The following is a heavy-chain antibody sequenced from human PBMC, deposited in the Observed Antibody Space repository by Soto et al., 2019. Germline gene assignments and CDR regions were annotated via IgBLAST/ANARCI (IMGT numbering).Heavy chain of an antibody. V-gene: IGHV3-21*01. D-gene: IGHD6-13*01. CDR2: ISSSSSYI. Sequence: SGGSLRLSCAASGFTFSSYSMNWVRQAPGKGLEWVSSISSSSSYIYYADSVKGRFTISRDNAKNSLYLQMNSLRAEDTAVYYCARDSGYSSSWSVSYGYYGMDVWGQGTPVTVSS. J-gene: IGHJ6*02. CDR3: ARDSGYSSSWSVSYGYYGMDV. CDR1: GFTFSSYS.